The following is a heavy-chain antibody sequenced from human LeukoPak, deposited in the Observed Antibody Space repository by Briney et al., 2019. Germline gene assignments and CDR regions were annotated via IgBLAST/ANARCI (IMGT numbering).Heavy chain of an antibody. D-gene: IGHD6-19*01. CDR3: ARDPSKGAVAGTTLPDY. J-gene: IGHJ4*02. CDR2: INGRSSII. Sequence: PGGSLRLSCAASGFTISSYSMNWVRQAPGKGLEWVSFINGRSSIISYADSVEGRFTISRDNAKNSLYLQMNSLRAEDTALYHCARDPSKGAVAGTTLPDYWGQGTLVTVSS. V-gene: IGHV3-48*04. CDR1: GFTISSYS.